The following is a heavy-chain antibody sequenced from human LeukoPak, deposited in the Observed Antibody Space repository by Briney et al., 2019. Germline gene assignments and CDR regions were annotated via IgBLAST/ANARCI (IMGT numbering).Heavy chain of an antibody. J-gene: IGHJ4*02. V-gene: IGHV3-74*01. Sequence: GGSLRLSCAASGFTFRNYWMHWVRQAPGKGLVWVSRINKDGRATSYADSVKGRFTISRDNTKNTLFLHMNSLRVDDTAVYHCVLGKTDAYCGSITCYTGPFDCWGQGAQVTLSS. D-gene: IGHD2-2*02. CDR3: VLGKTDAYCGSITCYTGPFDC. CDR2: INKDGRAT. CDR1: GFTFRNYW.